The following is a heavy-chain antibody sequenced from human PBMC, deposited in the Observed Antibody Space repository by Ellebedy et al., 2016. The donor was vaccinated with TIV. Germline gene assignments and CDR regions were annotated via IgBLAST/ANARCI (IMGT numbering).Heavy chain of an antibody. CDR3: ARHGKDGYSGFDY. J-gene: IGHJ4*02. Sequence: GESLKISCAASGFTFSSDAMHWVRQAPGKGLEWVAVISYDGSNKYYADSVKGRFTISRDNSKNTLYLQMNSLRAEDTAVYYCARHGKDGYSGFDYWGQGTLVTVSS. D-gene: IGHD3-22*01. CDR1: GFTFSSDA. V-gene: IGHV3-30-3*01. CDR2: ISYDGSNK.